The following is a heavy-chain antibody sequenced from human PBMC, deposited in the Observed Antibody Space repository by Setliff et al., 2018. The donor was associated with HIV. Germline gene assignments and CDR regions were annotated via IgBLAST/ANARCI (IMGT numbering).Heavy chain of an antibody. CDR3: ARNPEMAALNYFYYYMDV. Sequence: ASVKVSCKPSGYSFTNHYMHWVRQATGQGLEWMGGIIPILGIANYAQKFQGRVTITADKSTSTAYMELSSLRSEDTAVYYCARNPEMAALNYFYYYMDVWGKGTTVTVSS. CDR2: IIPILGIA. J-gene: IGHJ6*03. D-gene: IGHD6-19*01. V-gene: IGHV1-69*10. CDR1: GYSFTNHY.